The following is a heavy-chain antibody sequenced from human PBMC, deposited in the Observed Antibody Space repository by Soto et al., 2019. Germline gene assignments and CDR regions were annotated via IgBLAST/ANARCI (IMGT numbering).Heavy chain of an antibody. CDR2: IIPIFGTA. CDR3: ATDRVLYDYADYRTVFDS. V-gene: IGHV1-69*13. CDR1: GGTFSSYA. J-gene: IGHJ5*01. D-gene: IGHD4-17*01. Sequence: SVKVSCKASGGTFSSYAISWVRQAPGQGLEWMGGIIPIFGTANYAQKFQGRVTITADESTSTAYMELSSLRSEDTGGYYCATDRVLYDYADYRTVFDSWGQGSLVTVSS.